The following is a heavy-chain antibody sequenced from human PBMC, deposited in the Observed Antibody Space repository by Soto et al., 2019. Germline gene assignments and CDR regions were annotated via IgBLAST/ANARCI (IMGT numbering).Heavy chain of an antibody. D-gene: IGHD3-22*01. V-gene: IGHV3-30-3*01. Sequence: WGSLRLSCAASGFTFSSYAMHWVRQAPGKGLEWVAVISYDGSNKYYADSVKGRFTISRDNSKNTLYLQMNSLRAEDTAVYYCARGSAPPYYYDSSGYSFIDYWGQGTLVTVSS. CDR3: ARGSAPPYYYDSSGYSFIDY. J-gene: IGHJ4*02. CDR1: GFTFSSYA. CDR2: ISYDGSNK.